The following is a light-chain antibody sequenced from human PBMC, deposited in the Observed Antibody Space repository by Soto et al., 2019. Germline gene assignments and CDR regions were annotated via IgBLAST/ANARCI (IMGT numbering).Light chain of an antibody. J-gene: IGKJ5*01. CDR3: QQSYSTPPIT. CDR1: QSVSGW. Sequence: DIQMTQSPSSLSASVGDRVNITCQASQSVSGWLAWYQQKPGKAPKLLISAASSLQSGVPSRFSGSGSGTDFTLTISSLQPEDFATYYCQQSYSTPPITFGQGTRLEIK. CDR2: AAS. V-gene: IGKV1-39*01.